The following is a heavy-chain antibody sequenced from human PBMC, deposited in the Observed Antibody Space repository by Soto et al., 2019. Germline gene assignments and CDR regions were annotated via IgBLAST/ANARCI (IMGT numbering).Heavy chain of an antibody. J-gene: IGHJ5*02. CDR2: IDPNSGAT. Sequence: ASVKVSCKAFGYTFTGYFMHWVRQAPGQGLEWLGWIDPNSGATKYAQKFQGRVTLTRDTSINTAYMEMSMLRSDDTAVYYCARGGGTILAPLPWGQGTLVTVSS. CDR1: GYTFTGYF. D-gene: IGHD3-3*01. CDR3: ARGGGTILAPLP. V-gene: IGHV1-2*02.